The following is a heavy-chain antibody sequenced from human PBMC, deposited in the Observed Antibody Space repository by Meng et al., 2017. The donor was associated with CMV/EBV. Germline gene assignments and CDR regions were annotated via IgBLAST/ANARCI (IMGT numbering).Heavy chain of an antibody. CDR3: AKDLYYSFDY. Sequence: QVLLVESGGGVVQPWGSLRLSCAASGFTFSSSAMHWVRQPPGKGLEWVLFIAHDGSAKTYTDSVKGRFTISRDDSENTVYLEMNSLRVEDTAVYYCAKDLYYSFDYWGQGTLVTVSS. J-gene: IGHJ4*02. CDR1: GFTFSSSA. D-gene: IGHD2-8*01. V-gene: IGHV3-30*02. CDR2: IAHDGSAK.